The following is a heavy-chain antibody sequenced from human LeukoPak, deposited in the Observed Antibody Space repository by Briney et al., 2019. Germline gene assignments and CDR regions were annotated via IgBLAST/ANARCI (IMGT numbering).Heavy chain of an antibody. J-gene: IGHJ5*02. CDR3: ATRGGCSSTSCYNWFDP. V-gene: IGHV4-39*07. D-gene: IGHD2-2*01. Sequence: SETLSLTCTVSGGSISSSSYYWGWVRQPPGKGLEWIGSIYYSGSTYYNPSLKSRVTISVDTSNNQFSLKLSSVTAADTAVYYCATRGGCSSTSCYNWFDPWGQGTLVTVSS. CDR2: IYYSGST. CDR1: GGSISSSSYY.